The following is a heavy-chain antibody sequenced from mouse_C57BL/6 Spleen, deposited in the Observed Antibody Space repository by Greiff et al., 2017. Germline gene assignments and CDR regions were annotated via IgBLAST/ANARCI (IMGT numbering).Heavy chain of an antibody. CDR1: GYAFSSSW. CDR2: IYPGDGDT. J-gene: IGHJ4*01. V-gene: IGHV1-82*01. CDR3: ARLDYYGSSSSAMDY. D-gene: IGHD1-1*01. Sequence: QVQLKESGPELVKPGASVKISCKASGYAFSSSWMNWVKQRPGKGLEWIGRIYPGDGDTNYNGKFKGKATLTADKSSSTAYMQLSSLTSEDSAVYFCARLDYYGSSSSAMDYWGQGTSVTVSS.